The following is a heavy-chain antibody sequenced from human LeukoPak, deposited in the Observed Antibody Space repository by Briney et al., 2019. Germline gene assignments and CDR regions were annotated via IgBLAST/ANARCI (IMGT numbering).Heavy chain of an antibody. CDR2: IYYSGST. CDR1: GGSISSYY. Sequence: EPLSLTCTVSGGSISSYYWSWIRPPPGKGLEWIGSIYYSGSTNYNPSLKSRVTMSLDTSKNQFSLKLSSVTAADTAVYYCARHYFRDFTFDYGGEGTLVTVPS. J-gene: IGHJ4*02. V-gene: IGHV4-59*08. CDR3: ARHYFRDFTFDY. D-gene: IGHD3-10*01.